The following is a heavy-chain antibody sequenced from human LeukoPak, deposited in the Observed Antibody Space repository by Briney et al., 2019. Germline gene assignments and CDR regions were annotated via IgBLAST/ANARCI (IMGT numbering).Heavy chain of an antibody. V-gene: IGHV4-59*01. CDR2: IYYTGST. Sequence: PSETLSLTCTVSGGSMSTYYWTWIRQPPGKGLEWIGFIYYTGSTNYNPSLKSRVTISVDTSKNQFSLRLSSVTAADTAVYYCAGMRITTPTVRTLDYWGQGTLVTVSS. CDR1: GGSMSTYY. D-gene: IGHD1-14*01. CDR3: AGMRITTPTVRTLDY. J-gene: IGHJ4*02.